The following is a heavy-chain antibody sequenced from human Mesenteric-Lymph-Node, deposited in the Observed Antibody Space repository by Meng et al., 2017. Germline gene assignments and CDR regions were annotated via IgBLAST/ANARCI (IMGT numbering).Heavy chain of an antibody. CDR1: GFTVSSNY. Sequence: GESLKISCAASGFTVSSNYMSWVRQAPGKGLEWVSVIYSGGSTYYADSVKGRFTISRHNSKNTLYLQMNSLRAEDTAVYYCAKAERHYYYYGMDVWGQGTTVTVSS. D-gene: IGHD6-25*01. CDR3: AKAERHYYYYGMDV. J-gene: IGHJ6*02. V-gene: IGHV3-53*04. CDR2: IYSGGST.